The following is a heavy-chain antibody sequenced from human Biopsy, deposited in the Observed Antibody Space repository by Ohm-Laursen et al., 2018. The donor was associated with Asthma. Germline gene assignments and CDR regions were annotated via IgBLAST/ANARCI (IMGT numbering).Heavy chain of an antibody. CDR3: ARISRLGYNSLDYGMDV. CDR1: GLTFSDYW. Sequence: GSLRLSCSASGLTFSDYWMHWVRQAPGKGLEWVSLIYSGDNTYYADSVKGRFTISRDHSKLYLQMNNLRAEDTAVYHCARISRLGYNSLDYGMDVWGQGTTVTVSS. V-gene: IGHV3-53*01. CDR2: IYSGDNT. D-gene: IGHD5-24*01. J-gene: IGHJ6*02.